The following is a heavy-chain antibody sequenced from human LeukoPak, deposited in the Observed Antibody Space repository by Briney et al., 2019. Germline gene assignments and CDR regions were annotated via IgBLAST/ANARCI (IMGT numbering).Heavy chain of an antibody. J-gene: IGHJ4*02. V-gene: IGHV3-7*05. D-gene: IGHD3-9*01. Sequence: GGSLRLSCAASGFTFSRCWMSWVRQAPGKGLEWVATIKQDGSEKYYVDSVKGRFTISRDNAKNSLSLQMNSLRAEDTAVYYCARSGLRYFDCPDYWGQGALVTVSS. CDR3: ARSGLRYFDCPDY. CDR1: GFTFSRCW. CDR2: IKQDGSEK.